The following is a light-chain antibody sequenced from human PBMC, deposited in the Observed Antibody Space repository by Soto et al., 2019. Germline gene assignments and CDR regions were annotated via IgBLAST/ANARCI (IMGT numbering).Light chain of an antibody. CDR1: SSDVGDYNY. V-gene: IGLV2-11*01. Sequence: QSALTQPRSVSGSPGQSVASSCTGTSSDVGDYNYVSWYQQHPGKAPKVMIYDVSKRPSGVPDRFSGSKSGNTASLTISGLQAEYEADYYCCSYAGSPYVFGTGTKVTVL. CDR3: CSYAGSPYV. J-gene: IGLJ1*01. CDR2: DVS.